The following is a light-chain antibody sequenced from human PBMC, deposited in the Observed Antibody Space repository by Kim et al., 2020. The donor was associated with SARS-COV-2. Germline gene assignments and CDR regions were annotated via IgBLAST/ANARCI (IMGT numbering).Light chain of an antibody. CDR1: SPNIGSNS. Sequence: QSALTQPPSASATPGQRVTISCSGSSPNIGSNSVNWYQQLPGTAPRLLIYDNDQRPSGVPDRFSGSKSATSASLAISRLQSEDEAVYYCAAWDDSLNGVVFGGGTQLTVL. CDR3: AAWDDSLNGVV. V-gene: IGLV1-44*01. CDR2: DND. J-gene: IGLJ2*01.